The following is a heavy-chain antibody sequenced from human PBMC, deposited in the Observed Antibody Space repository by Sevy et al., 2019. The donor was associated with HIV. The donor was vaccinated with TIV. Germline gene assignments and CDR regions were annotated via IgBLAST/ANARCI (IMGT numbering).Heavy chain of an antibody. D-gene: IGHD2-15*01. V-gene: IGHV3-21*01. Sequence: GGSLRLSCAASGFTFSSYSMNWVRQVPGKGLEWVSSISSSSSYIYYADSVKGRFTISRDNAKNSLYLQMNSLRAEDTAVYYCARGYCSGGSCYLGYYYYGMDVWGQGTTVTVSS. CDR2: ISSSSSYI. CDR3: ARGYCSGGSCYLGYYYYGMDV. J-gene: IGHJ6*02. CDR1: GFTFSSYS.